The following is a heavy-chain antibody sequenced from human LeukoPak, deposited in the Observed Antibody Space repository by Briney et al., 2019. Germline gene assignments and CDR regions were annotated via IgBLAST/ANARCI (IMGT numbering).Heavy chain of an antibody. CDR2: IYYSGST. Sequence: SETLSLTCTVSGESISGFYWTWIRQPPGKGLEWIGYIYYSGSTNYNPSLKSRVTISVDTSKNQFPLKLSSVTAADTAVYYCARGVVIAPQTFDYWGQGTLVTVSS. J-gene: IGHJ4*02. V-gene: IGHV4-59*01. CDR1: GESISGFY. D-gene: IGHD2-21*01. CDR3: ARGVVIAPQTFDY.